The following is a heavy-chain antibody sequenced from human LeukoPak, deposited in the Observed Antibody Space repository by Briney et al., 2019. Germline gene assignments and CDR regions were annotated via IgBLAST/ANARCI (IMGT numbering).Heavy chain of an antibody. D-gene: IGHD3-10*01. CDR1: GGSISNYY. V-gene: IGHV4-59*12. CDR3: ARDPNPVYYGSGIREGVWVSDY. J-gene: IGHJ4*02. CDR2: IYYSGST. Sequence: SETLSLTCTVSGGSISNYYWNWIRQPPGKGLEWIGYIYYSGSTNYNPSLKSRVTISVDTSKNQFSLNLSSMTAADTAVYYCARDPNPVYYGSGIREGVWVSDYWGQGTLVTVSS.